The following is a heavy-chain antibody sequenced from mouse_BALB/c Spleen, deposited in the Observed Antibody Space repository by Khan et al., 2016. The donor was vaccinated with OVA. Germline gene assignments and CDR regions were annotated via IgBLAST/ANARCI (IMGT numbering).Heavy chain of an antibody. V-gene: IGHV1-9*01. D-gene: IGHD1-1*01. CDR1: GYTFSSYW. CDR2: ILPGSGRN. CDR3: ARGNYYSSSSWFGY. Sequence: VQLKESGAELLKPGASVKISCKATGYTFSSYWIEWVKQRPGHGLEWIGEILPGSGRNNYNEKFKGKATFTADTSSNTAYMQLSSLTSEDSAVYYCARGNYYSSSSWFGYWGQGTLVTVSA. J-gene: IGHJ3*01.